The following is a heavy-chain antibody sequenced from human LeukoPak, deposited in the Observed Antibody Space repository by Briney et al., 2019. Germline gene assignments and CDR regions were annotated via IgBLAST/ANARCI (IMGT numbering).Heavy chain of an antibody. D-gene: IGHD1-26*01. J-gene: IGHJ4*02. CDR3: ASLPGVSGSYPGAFPVRHDY. CDR1: GFTFSSYA. V-gene: IGHV3-33*08. Sequence: PGGSLRLSCAASGFTFSSYAMSWVRQAPGKGLEWVAVIWYDGSNKYYADSVKGRFTISRDNSKNTLYLQMNSLRAEDTAVYYCASLPGVSGSYPGAFPVRHDYWGQGTLVTVSS. CDR2: IWYDGSNK.